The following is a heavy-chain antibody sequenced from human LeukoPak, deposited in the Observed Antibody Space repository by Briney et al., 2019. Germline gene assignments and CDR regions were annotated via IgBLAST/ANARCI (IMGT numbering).Heavy chain of an antibody. D-gene: IGHD2-8*01. CDR2: IYSSGST. J-gene: IGHJ4*02. CDR1: GGSISTYY. V-gene: IGHV4-4*07. CDR3: ARKQCRTINCPVDY. Sequence: PSETLSLTCTVSGGSISTYYWSWIRQPAGKGLEWIGRIYSSGSTNYNPSLTSQVTMSVDTSKNQFSVNLSSVTAADTAVYYCARKQCRTINCPVDYWGQGTLVTVSS.